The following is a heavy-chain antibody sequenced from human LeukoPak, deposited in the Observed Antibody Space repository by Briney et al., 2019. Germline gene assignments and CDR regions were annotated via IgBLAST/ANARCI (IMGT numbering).Heavy chain of an antibody. D-gene: IGHD3-9*01. Sequence: PSETLSLTCTVSGGSINNYYWSWIRQPPGKGLEFIGNIYYSGSTVYNPSLKSRVTISIDTSKNQFSLELTSVTAADTAVYYCARRDAGYSRATNAFDIWGQGTMVTVSS. CDR1: GGSINNYY. V-gene: IGHV4-59*08. CDR3: ARRDAGYSRATNAFDI. J-gene: IGHJ3*02. CDR2: IYYSGST.